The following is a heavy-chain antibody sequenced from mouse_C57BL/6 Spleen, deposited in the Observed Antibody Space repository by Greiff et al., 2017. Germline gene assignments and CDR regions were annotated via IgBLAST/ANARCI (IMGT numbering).Heavy chain of an antibody. CDR1: GYSFTDYN. V-gene: IGHV1-39*01. CDR2: INPNYGTT. D-gene: IGHD1-1*01. Sequence: VQLKQSGPELVKPGASVKISCKASGYSFTDYNMNWVKQSNGKSLEWIGVINPNYGTTSYNQKFKGKATLTVDQSSSTAYMQLNSLTSEDSAVYYCAPNYYGSSYFYWYFDVWGTGTTVTVSS. CDR3: APNYYGSSYFYWYFDV. J-gene: IGHJ1*03.